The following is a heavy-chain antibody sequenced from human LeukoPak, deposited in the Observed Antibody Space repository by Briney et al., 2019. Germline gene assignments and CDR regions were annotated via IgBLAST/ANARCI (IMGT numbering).Heavy chain of an antibody. D-gene: IGHD3-22*01. Sequence: ASVKLSCKASGYTFTSYGISWVRQAPGQGLEWVGWISAYNGNTNYAQKLQGRVTMTTDTSTSTAYMELRSLRSDDTAVYYCARDRGFNYYDSTSHFDYWGQGTLVTVSS. V-gene: IGHV1-18*01. J-gene: IGHJ4*02. CDR3: ARDRGFNYYDSTSHFDY. CDR1: GYTFTSYG. CDR2: ISAYNGNT.